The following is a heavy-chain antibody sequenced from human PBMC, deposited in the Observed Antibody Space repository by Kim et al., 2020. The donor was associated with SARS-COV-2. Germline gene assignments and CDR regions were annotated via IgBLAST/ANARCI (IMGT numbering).Heavy chain of an antibody. CDR3: ARGRGGSGRFDF. D-gene: IGHD3-10*01. Sequence: PTYAQGLAGRFVFSLDTSVSTAYLHISSLKAEDTAVYFCARGRGGSGRFDFWGQGTLVTVSS. CDR2: P. V-gene: IGHV7-4-1*02. J-gene: IGHJ4*02.